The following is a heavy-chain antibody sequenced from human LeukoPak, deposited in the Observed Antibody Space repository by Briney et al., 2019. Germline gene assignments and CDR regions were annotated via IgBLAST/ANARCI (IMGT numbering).Heavy chain of an antibody. J-gene: IGHJ5*02. Sequence: PSETLSLTCTVSGGSISSSSYYWGWIRQPPGKGLEWIGSIYYSGSTYYNPSLKSRVTISVDTSKNQFSLKLSSVTAADTAVYYCARDREVRGVIGWFDPWGQGTLVTASS. V-gene: IGHV4-39*02. CDR3: ARDREVRGVIGWFDP. D-gene: IGHD3-10*01. CDR2: IYYSGST. CDR1: GGSISSSSYY.